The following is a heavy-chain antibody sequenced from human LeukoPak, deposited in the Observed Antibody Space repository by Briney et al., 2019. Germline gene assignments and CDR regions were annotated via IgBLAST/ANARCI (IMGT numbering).Heavy chain of an antibody. D-gene: IGHD2-15*01. Sequence: SGTLSLTCAVYGGSFSDYYWSWIRQPPGKGLEWIGEINHSGSTNYNPSLKSRVTISVDTSKNQISLKLSSVTAADTAVYYCARGGEIVVVVAATRNYYYYMDVWGKGTTVTVSS. CDR3: ARGGEIVVVVAATRNYYYYMDV. J-gene: IGHJ6*03. V-gene: IGHV4-34*01. CDR1: GGSFSDYY. CDR2: INHSGST.